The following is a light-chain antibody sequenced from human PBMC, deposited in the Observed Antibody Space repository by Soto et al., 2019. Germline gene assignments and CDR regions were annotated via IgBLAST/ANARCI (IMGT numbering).Light chain of an antibody. CDR2: AAS. J-gene: IGKJ1*01. CDR1: QSVSSNS. CDR3: QHYNSYSWT. V-gene: IGKV3-20*01. Sequence: ALTQSPGTLSSSPGERATLSCGASQSVSSNSLAWYQQNPGQAPRLLIYAASSRATGIPDRFSGSGSGTDFTLTINRLEPEDFATYYCQHYNSYSWTFGQGTQVDIK.